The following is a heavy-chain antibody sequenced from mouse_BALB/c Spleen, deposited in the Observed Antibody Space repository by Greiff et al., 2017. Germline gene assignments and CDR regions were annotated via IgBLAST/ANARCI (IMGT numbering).Heavy chain of an antibody. D-gene: IGHD2-1*01. Sequence: EVKLMESGPGLVKPSQSLSLTCTVTGYSITSDYAWNWIRQFPGNKLEWMGYISYSGSTSYNPSLKSRISITRDTSKNQFFLQLNSVTTEDTATYYCARGAYGNYVAWFAYWGQGTLVTVAA. V-gene: IGHV3-2*02. CDR1: GYSITSDYA. J-gene: IGHJ3*01. CDR3: ARGAYGNYVAWFAY. CDR2: ISYSGST.